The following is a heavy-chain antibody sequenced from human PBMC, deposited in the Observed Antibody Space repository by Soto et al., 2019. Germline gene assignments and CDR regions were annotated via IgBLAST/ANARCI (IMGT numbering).Heavy chain of an antibody. CDR2: ISSDGSDK. Sequence: QVQLVESGGGVVQPGRSLSLSCAASGFTFSSYGMHWVRQAPGKGLEWVAVISSDGSDKYYADSVKGRFTISRDNSKNTLYVQLNRMRAEDTALYYCARDRLYGAGLIDVWGQGTTVTVSS. D-gene: IGHD3-10*01. V-gene: IGHV3-30-3*01. J-gene: IGHJ6*02. CDR1: GFTFSSYG. CDR3: ARDRLYGAGLIDV.